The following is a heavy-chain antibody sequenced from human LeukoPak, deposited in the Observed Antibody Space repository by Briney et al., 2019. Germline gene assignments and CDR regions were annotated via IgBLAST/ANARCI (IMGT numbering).Heavy chain of an antibody. CDR1: GYTFTGYY. V-gene: IGHV1-46*01. CDR3: ARDRTIAVAGSTHFDY. J-gene: IGHJ4*02. D-gene: IGHD6-19*01. Sequence: ASVKVSCKASGYTFTGYYMHWVRQAPGQGLEWMGIINPSGGSTSYAQKFQGRVTMTRDMSTSTVYMELSSLRSEDTAVYYCARDRTIAVAGSTHFDYWGQGTLVTVSS. CDR2: INPSGGST.